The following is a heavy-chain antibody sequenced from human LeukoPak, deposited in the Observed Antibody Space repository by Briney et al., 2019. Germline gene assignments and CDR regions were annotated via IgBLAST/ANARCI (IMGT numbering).Heavy chain of an antibody. V-gene: IGHV3-23*01. D-gene: IGHD6-19*01. CDR1: GITFSSHA. CDR2: IRGNGATT. CDR3: AKAYHDSGCLIDY. Sequence: GGSLRLSCAASGITFSSHAMTLVRQAPGKGLEWVAAIRGNGATTDYADSVKGRFTISRDNSKSTLYLQMNSLRAEDTAVYYCAKAYHDSGCLIDYWGQGTLVTVSS. J-gene: IGHJ4*02.